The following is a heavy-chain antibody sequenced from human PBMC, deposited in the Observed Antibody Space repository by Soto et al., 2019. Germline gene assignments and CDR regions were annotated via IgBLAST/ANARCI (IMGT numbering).Heavy chain of an antibody. J-gene: IGHJ4*01. V-gene: IGHV3-30*18. CDR2: ISYDGASK. D-gene: IGHD2-2*01. CDR3: AKTVYRQNYFDF. CDR1: GFTFSAYG. Sequence: QVQLVESGGGVVQPGKSLRLSCTGSGFTFSAYGIHWVRQAPGKGLEWVAISYDGASKYYGDSVRGRFTISRDNSKNTVYLQMNSLSAEDTGVYFCAKTVYRQNYFDFWGHGTLVTVSS.